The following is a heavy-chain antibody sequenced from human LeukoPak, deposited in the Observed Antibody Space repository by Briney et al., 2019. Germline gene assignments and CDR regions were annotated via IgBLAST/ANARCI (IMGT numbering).Heavy chain of an antibody. Sequence: SETLSLTCTVSGGSISSSNYYWGWIRQPPGKGLEWIGSIYYSGSTYYNPSLKSRVTISVDTSKNQFSLKLSSVTAADTAVYYCARIHSSSAWFGELFSCWFDPWGQGTLVTVSS. CDR1: GGSISSSNYY. D-gene: IGHD3-10*01. V-gene: IGHV4-39*01. CDR2: IYYSGST. J-gene: IGHJ5*02. CDR3: ARIHSSSAWFGELFSCWFDP.